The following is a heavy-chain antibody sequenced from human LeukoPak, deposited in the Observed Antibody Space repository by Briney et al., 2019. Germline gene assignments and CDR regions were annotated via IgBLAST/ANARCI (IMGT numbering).Heavy chain of an antibody. CDR1: GGSISSYY. D-gene: IGHD1-1*01. CDR2: IYYSGST. V-gene: IGHV4-59*01. J-gene: IGHJ5*02. Sequence: SETLSLTCTVSGGSISSYYWSWIRQPPGKGLEWIGYIYYSGSTNYNPSLKSRVTISVDTSKNQFSLKLSSVTAADTAVYYCARDKRLERRNRFDPWGQGTLVTVSS. CDR3: ARDKRLERRNRFDP.